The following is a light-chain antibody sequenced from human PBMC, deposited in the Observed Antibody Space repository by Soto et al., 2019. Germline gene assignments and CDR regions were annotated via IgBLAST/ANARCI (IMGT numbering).Light chain of an antibody. CDR1: QGISTW. CDR2: AAS. J-gene: IGKJ1*01. V-gene: IGKV1D-16*01. Sequence: DIQMTQFPSSLSASVGDRVNITCRASQGISTWLAWYQQKPERAPKSLIYAASRLQSGVPPRFSCIVSDTHFTFTFPSPHPEDASTYYCLQYYRSPRTFGQGTKVEIQ. CDR3: LQYYRSPRT.